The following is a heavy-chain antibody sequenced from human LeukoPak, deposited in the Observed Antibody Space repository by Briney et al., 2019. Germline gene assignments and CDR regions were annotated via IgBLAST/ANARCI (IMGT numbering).Heavy chain of an antibody. J-gene: IGHJ4*02. CDR2: INPSGGST. V-gene: IGHV1-46*01. CDR3: ARAYSSSWYGEYYFDY. Sequence: ASVKVSCKASGYTFTSYYMHWVRQAPGQGLEWMGIINPSGGSTSYAQKFQGRVTMTRDTSTSTVYMELSSLRSEDTAVYYCARAYSSSWYGEYYFDYWGRGTLVTVSS. CDR1: GYTFTSYY. D-gene: IGHD6-13*01.